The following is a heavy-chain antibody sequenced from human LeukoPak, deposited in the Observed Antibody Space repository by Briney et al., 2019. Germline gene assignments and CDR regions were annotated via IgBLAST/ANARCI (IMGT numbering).Heavy chain of an antibody. CDR3: GQWLPKSDDFDI. D-gene: IGHD3-22*01. V-gene: IGHV3-30*02. Sequence: QPGGSLRLSCAASGFMFSSYVMHWVHQAPGKGLEWVAFIRHDGSKEYDVDSVKGRITISRDNCKNTVYLQLNSLRDEDTAVYYCGQWLPKSDDFDIWGQGTMVTVSS. CDR1: GFMFSSYV. CDR2: IRHDGSKE. J-gene: IGHJ3*02.